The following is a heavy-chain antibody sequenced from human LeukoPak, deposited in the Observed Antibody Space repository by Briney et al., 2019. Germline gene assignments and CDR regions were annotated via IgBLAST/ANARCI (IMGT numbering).Heavy chain of an antibody. CDR3: ATVLTTVTRFDY. Sequence: ASVTVSCKVSGYTLTELSMHWVRQAPGKGLEWMGGFDPEDGETIYAQKFQGRVTMTEDTSTDTAYMELSSLRSEDTAVYYCATVLTTVTRFDYWGQGTLVTVSS. D-gene: IGHD4-17*01. CDR1: GYTLTELS. V-gene: IGHV1-24*01. J-gene: IGHJ4*02. CDR2: FDPEDGET.